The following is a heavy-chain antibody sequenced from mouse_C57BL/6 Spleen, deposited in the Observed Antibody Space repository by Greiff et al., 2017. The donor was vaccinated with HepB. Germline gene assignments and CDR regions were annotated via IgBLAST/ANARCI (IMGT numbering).Heavy chain of an antibody. Sequence: EVKLMESGGGLVQPKGSLKLSCAASGFSFNTYAMNWVRQAPGKGLEWVARIRSKSNNYATYYADSVKERFTISRDDSESMLYLQMNNLKTEDTAMYYCVRQHGSGGWYFDVWGTGTTVTVSS. J-gene: IGHJ1*03. CDR1: GFSFNTYA. CDR3: VRQHGSGGWYFDV. V-gene: IGHV10-1*01. D-gene: IGHD1-1*01. CDR2: IRSKSNNYAT.